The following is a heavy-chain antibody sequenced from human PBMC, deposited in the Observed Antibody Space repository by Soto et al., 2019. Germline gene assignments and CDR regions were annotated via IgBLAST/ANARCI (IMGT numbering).Heavy chain of an antibody. CDR3: TRHQGVLRFLEWLPHPDYYYMDV. J-gene: IGHJ6*03. CDR1: GFTFSGSA. V-gene: IGHV3-73*01. CDR2: IRSKDNSYAT. Sequence: EVQLVESGGGLVQPGGSLKLSCAASGFTFSGSAMHWVRLASGTGLECVGRIRSKDNSYATAYAASVKGRFTISRDDSKNTAYLQMNSLKTEDTAVYYWTRHQGVLRFLEWLPHPDYYYMDVWGKGTTVTGSS. D-gene: IGHD3-3*01.